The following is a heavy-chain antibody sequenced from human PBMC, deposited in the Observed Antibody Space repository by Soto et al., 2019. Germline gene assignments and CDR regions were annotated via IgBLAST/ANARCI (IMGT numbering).Heavy chain of an antibody. CDR1: GFTFSSYA. V-gene: IGHV3-30-3*01. Sequence: GGSLRLSCAASGFTFSSYAMHWVRQAPGKGLEWVAVISYDGSNKYYADSVKGRFTISRDNSKNTLYLQMNSLRAEDTAVYYCARAWDSSSWEEPFDYWGQGTLVTVSS. CDR2: ISYDGSNK. J-gene: IGHJ4*02. D-gene: IGHD6-13*01. CDR3: ARAWDSSSWEEPFDY.